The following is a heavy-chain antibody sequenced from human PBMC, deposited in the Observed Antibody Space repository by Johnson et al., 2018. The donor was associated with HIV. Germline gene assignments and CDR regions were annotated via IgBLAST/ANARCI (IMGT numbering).Heavy chain of an antibody. J-gene: IGHJ3*02. CDR1: GFTLSNNA. CDR2: ISYDGSNK. Sequence: QVQLVESGGGVVQPGRSLRLSCVASGFTLSNNAMHWVRQAPGKGLEWVAVISYDGSNKYYAPYVKGRFTISRENARSTLYLQMNSLRPEDTAGYYCARDQTYYYDTSGYQGAFDIWGQGTMVSVSS. D-gene: IGHD3-22*01. CDR3: ARDQTYYYDTSGYQGAFDI. V-gene: IGHV3-30*04.